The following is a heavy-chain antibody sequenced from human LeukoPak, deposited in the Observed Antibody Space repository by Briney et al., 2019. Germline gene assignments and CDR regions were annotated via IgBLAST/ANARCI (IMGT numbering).Heavy chain of an antibody. J-gene: IGHJ4*02. CDR2: ISYDGTSK. CDR3: AKDRPSGSFYGYSAY. D-gene: IGHD1-26*01. Sequence: LSGGSLRLSCAASGFTFSNYAMHWVRQAPGKGLEWVAVISYDGTSKHYADSVKGRFTISRDYSKNTLYLQVNSRRAEDTAIYYCAKDRPSGSFYGYSAYWGQGTLVTVSS. CDR1: GFTFSNYA. V-gene: IGHV3-30-3*01.